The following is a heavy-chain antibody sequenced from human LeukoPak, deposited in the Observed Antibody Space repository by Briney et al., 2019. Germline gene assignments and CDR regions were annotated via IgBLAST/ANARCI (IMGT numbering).Heavy chain of an antibody. J-gene: IGHJ3*02. V-gene: IGHV3-11*04. CDR2: ISGTGKTI. CDR3: ARVVPSGNAFDT. CDR1: GFIFTDYY. D-gene: IGHD3-10*02. Sequence: GGSLRLSCAASGFIFTDYYMTWIRQAPGKGLEWISYISGTGKTIYYADSVRGRFTISRDNAENSLYLQMNSLRAEDTAVYYCARVVPSGNAFDTWGQGTIVTVSS.